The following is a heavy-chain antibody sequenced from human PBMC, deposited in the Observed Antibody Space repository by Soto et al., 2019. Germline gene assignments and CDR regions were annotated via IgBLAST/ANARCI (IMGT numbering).Heavy chain of an antibody. D-gene: IGHD6-19*01. CDR2: IWYDGSNK. J-gene: IGHJ4*02. CDR3: ARDQKYSSGWMGY. Sequence: GGSLRLSCAASGFTFSSYGMHWVRQAPGKGLEWVAVIWYDGSNKYYADSVKGRFTISRDNSKNTLYLQMNSLRAEDTAVYYCARDQKYSSGWMGYWGQGTLVTVSS. CDR1: GFTFSSYG. V-gene: IGHV3-33*01.